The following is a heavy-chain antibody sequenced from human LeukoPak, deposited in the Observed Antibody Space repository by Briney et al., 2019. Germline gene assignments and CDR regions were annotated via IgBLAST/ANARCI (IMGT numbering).Heavy chain of an antibody. J-gene: IGHJ4*02. CDR3: ARVLPHDEYYFDY. CDR2: ISYDGSNK. Sequence: GGSLRLSCAASGFPFSSYAMSWVRQAPGKGLEWVAVISYDGSNKYYADSVKGRFTISRDNSKNTLYLQMNSLRAEDTAVYYRARVLPHDEYYFDYWGQGTLVTVSS. D-gene: IGHD6-6*01. V-gene: IGHV3-30-3*01. CDR1: GFPFSSYA.